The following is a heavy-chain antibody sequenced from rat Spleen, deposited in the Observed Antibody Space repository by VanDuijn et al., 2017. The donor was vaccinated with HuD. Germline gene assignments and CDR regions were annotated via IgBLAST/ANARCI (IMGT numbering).Heavy chain of an antibody. CDR3: ASHEGSTIAAISFDY. CDR2: IIYDGSRT. Sequence: EVQLVESGGGLVQPGRSLKLSCAASGFTFSDYNMAWVRQAPKKGLEWVATIIYDGSRTYYRDSVKGRFTISRDNAKSTLYLQMDSLRSEDTATYYCASHEGSTIAAISFDYWGQGVMVTVSS. CDR1: GFTFSDYN. V-gene: IGHV5S10*01. J-gene: IGHJ2*01. D-gene: IGHD1-2*01.